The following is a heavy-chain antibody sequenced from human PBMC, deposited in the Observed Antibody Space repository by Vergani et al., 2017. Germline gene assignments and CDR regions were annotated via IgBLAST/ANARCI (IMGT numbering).Heavy chain of an antibody. CDR1: GDNLTGNY. Sequence: QVHLVQSGAEMKKPGASVKVSCKTFGDNLTGNYIHWVRQAPGQGLEWIGWVNPNSGSTNHVQKFQGRITMTTDTSISTVYMELNNLRPDDTATFYCAFISLTFDSWGQGTLVTVSS. J-gene: IGHJ4*02. CDR3: AFISLTFDS. D-gene: IGHD4/OR15-4a*01. V-gene: IGHV1-2*02. CDR2: VNPNSGST.